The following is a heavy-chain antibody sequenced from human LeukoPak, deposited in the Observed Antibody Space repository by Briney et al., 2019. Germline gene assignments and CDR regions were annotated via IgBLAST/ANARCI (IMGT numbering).Heavy chain of an antibody. J-gene: IGHJ4*02. V-gene: IGHV5-51*01. CDR2: IYPGGSDT. D-gene: IGHD5-18*01. CDR3: ARAFVDTAMVTWFDY. CDR1: GYSFTSYW. Sequence: GESLQISCKGSGYSFTSYWIGWVRQMPGKGLEWMGIIYPGGSDTRYSPSCQGQVTISADKSISTAYLQWSSLKASDAAMYYCARAFVDTAMVTWFDYWGQGTLVTVSS.